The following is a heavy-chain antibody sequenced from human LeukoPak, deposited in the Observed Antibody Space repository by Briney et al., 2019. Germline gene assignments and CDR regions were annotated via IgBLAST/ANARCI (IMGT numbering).Heavy chain of an antibody. CDR1: GASISSNNFS. V-gene: IGHV4-39*01. CDR2: IYYSGIT. CDR3: ARHNGSYYLRILDS. J-gene: IGHJ4*02. Sequence: PSETLSLTCAVSGASISSNNFSWGWIRQPPGKGLEWIGSIYYSGITYYNPSLKSRVTISVDTSKNQFSLKLSSVTAADTAVYYCARHNGSYYLRILDSWGQGTLVTVSS. D-gene: IGHD1-26*01.